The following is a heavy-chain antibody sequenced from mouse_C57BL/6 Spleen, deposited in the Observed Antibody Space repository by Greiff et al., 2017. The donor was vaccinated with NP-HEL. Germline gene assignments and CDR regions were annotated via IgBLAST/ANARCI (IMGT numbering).Heavy chain of an antibody. D-gene: IGHD2-5*01. Sequence: EVQLQQSGPELVKPGASVKISCKASGYTFTDYYMNWVKQSHGKSLEWIGDINPNNGGTSYNQKFKGKATLTVDKSSSTAYMELRSLTSEDSAVYYCARPNYSIYYFDYWGQSTTLTVSS. CDR2: INPNNGGT. V-gene: IGHV1-26*01. CDR3: ARPNYSIYYFDY. CDR1: GYTFTDYY. J-gene: IGHJ2*01.